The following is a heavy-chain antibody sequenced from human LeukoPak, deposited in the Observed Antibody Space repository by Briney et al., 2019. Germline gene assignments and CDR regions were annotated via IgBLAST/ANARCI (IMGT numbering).Heavy chain of an antibody. CDR2: ISSSSSTI. D-gene: IGHD2-21*02. CDR3: ARGHIVVVTAILDY. J-gene: IGHJ4*02. V-gene: IGHV3-48*02. Sequence: GGSLRLSCAASGFTFSSYSMTWVRQAPGKGLEWVSYISSSSSTIYYADSVKGRFTFSRDNAKNSLYLQMNSLRDEDTAVYYCARGHIVVVTAILDYWGQGTLVTVSS. CDR1: GFTFSSYS.